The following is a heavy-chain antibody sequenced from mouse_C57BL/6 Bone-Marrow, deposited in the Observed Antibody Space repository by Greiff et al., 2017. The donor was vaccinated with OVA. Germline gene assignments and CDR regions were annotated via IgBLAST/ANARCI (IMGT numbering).Heavy chain of an antibody. J-gene: IGHJ4*01. CDR2: IDPSDSYT. V-gene: IGHV1-59*01. CDR1: GYTFTSYW. CDR3: AREGYYYGSSPLYAMDY. D-gene: IGHD1-1*01. Sequence: QVQLQQPGAELVRPGTSVKFSCKASGYTFTSYWMHWVKQRPGQGLEWIGVIDPSDSYTNYNQKFKGKATLTVDTSSSTAYMQLSSLTSEDSAVYYCAREGYYYGSSPLYAMDYWGQGTSVTVSS.